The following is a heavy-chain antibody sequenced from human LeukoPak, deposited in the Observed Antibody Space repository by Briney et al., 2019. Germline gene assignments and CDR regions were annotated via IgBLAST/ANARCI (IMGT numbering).Heavy chain of an antibody. CDR2: ISRSDAGT. J-gene: IGHJ4*02. D-gene: IGHD4-23*01. CDR3: AKHRSTDYGGNSFDY. CDR1: GFTFSSYA. Sequence: GGSLRLSCAASGFTFSSYAMSWVRQAPGKGLEWVSAISRSDAGTYYADSVKGRFTISRDNSKNTLYLQMNSLRAEDTAIYYCAKHRSTDYGGNSFDYWGQGTLVTVSS. V-gene: IGHV3-23*01.